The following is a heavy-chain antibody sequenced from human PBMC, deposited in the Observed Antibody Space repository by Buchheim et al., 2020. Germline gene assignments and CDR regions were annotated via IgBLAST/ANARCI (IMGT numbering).Heavy chain of an antibody. CDR1: GGSISSGGFY. CDR2: IYYSGST. D-gene: IGHD3-22*01. Sequence: QVQLQESGPRLVKPSQTLSLTCTVSGGSISSGGFYWSWIRQHPGKGLEWIGFIYYSGSTYYNPSLKSRVTISVDTSRNQFSLKLSSVTAADTAVYYCASGTTKRNYDSSAGFDYWGQGTL. J-gene: IGHJ4*02. CDR3: ASGTTKRNYDSSAGFDY. V-gene: IGHV4-31*03.